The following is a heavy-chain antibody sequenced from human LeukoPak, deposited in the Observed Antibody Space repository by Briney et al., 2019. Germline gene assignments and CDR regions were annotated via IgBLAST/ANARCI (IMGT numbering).Heavy chain of an antibody. CDR2: IYYSGST. V-gene: IGHV4-31*03. CDR1: GGSISSGGYY. J-gene: IGHJ4*02. D-gene: IGHD3-3*01. Sequence: SGTLSLTCTVSGGSISSGGYYWSWIRQHPGKGLEWIGYIYYSGSTYYNPSLKSRVTISVDTSKNQFSLKLSSVTAADTAVYYCARDLRRGYYYYFDYWGQGTLVTVSS. CDR3: ARDLRRGYYYYFDY.